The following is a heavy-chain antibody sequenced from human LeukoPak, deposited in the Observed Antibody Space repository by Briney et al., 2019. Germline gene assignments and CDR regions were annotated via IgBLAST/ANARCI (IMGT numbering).Heavy chain of an antibody. CDR1: GFTFSSYS. CDR2: ISYDGNNK. Sequence: GGSLRLSCAASGFTFSSYSMHWVRQAPGKGLEWVAVISYDGNNKYYADSVKGRFIISRDNSKNTLYVQMNSLRVEDTAVYYCATEKGDSPDYWGQGTLVTVSS. D-gene: IGHD2-21*01. J-gene: IGHJ4*02. CDR3: ATEKGDSPDY. V-gene: IGHV3-30-3*01.